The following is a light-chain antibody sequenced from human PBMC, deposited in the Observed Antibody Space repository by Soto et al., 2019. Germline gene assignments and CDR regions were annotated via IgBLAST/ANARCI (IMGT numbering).Light chain of an antibody. CDR3: QQAKSVPLT. Sequence: DIQMTQSPSSVSASVCERVTIPCRASQDLTYWLAWYQQRPGEPPKCLIYASSILQSGVPSRLSGRAVGANFTHTITSPQPEDSATYFCQQAKSVPLTFGQGTRLDIK. J-gene: IGKJ5*01. CDR1: QDLTYW. CDR2: ASS. V-gene: IGKV1-12*01.